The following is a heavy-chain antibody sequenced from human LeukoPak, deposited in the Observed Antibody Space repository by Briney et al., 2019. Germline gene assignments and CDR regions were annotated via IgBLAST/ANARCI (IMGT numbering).Heavy chain of an antibody. J-gene: IGHJ5*02. CDR2: ISSSSSYI. Sequence: KPGGPLRLSCAASGFTFSSYSMNWVRQAPGKGLEWVSSISSSSSYIYYADSVKGRFTISRDNAKNSLYLQMNSLRAEDTAVYYCATSITGTTFSRSYSGNWFDPWGQGTLVTVSS. V-gene: IGHV3-21*01. D-gene: IGHD1-7*01. CDR1: GFTFSSYS. CDR3: ATSITGTTFSRSYSGNWFDP.